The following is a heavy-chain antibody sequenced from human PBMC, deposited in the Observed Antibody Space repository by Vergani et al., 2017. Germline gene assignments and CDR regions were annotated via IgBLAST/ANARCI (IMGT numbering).Heavy chain of an antibody. CDR3: AISDPYCTSGSCPAI. CDR1: GESIRSGSHY. D-gene: IGHD2-15*01. Sequence: QVKLQESGPGLLKPSQTLSLTCTVSGESIRSGSHYWSWIRQPAGKEPEWIGHIHTGGSTVLNPSFKSRVSISVDTSKSQFSLKLNSVTVAATAVYYCAISDPYCTSGSCPAIWGQGTLVTVSS. V-gene: IGHV4-61*02. CDR2: IHTGGST. J-gene: IGHJ4*02.